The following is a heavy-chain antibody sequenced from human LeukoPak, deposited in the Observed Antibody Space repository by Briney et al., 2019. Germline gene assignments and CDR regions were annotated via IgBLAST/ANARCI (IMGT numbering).Heavy chain of an antibody. J-gene: IGHJ4*02. D-gene: IGHD6-19*01. Sequence: PGGSLRLSCTASGFTFSSYGMHWVRQAPGKGLEWVAFIRYDGSNKYYADSVKGRFTISRDNSKNTLYLQMNSLRAEDTAVYYCAKAGGIAVAGTTSWFFDYWGQGTLVTVSS. CDR2: IRYDGSNK. V-gene: IGHV3-30*02. CDR3: AKAGGIAVAGTTSWFFDY. CDR1: GFTFSSYG.